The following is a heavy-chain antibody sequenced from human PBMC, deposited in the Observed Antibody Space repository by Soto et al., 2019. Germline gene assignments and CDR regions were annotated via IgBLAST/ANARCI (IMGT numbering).Heavy chain of an antibody. D-gene: IGHD2-15*01. CDR3: ARDRGGGNYYYYMDV. J-gene: IGHJ6*03. CDR1: GFTVSSNY. CDR2: IYSGGST. Sequence: PGGSLRLSCAASGFTVSSNYMSWVRQAPGKGLEWVSVIYSGGSTYYADSVKGRFTITRDNSKNTPYLQMNSLRAEDTAVYYCARDRGGGNYYYYMDVWGKGTTVTVSS. V-gene: IGHV3-66*01.